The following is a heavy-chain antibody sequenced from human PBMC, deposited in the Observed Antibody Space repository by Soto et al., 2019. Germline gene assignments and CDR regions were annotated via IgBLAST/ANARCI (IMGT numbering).Heavy chain of an antibody. CDR1: GFTFGDYA. J-gene: IGHJ6*02. CDR2: IRSKAYGGTT. V-gene: IGHV3-49*03. Sequence: PGGSLRLSCTASGFTFGDYAMSWFRQAPGKGLEWVGFIRSKAYGGTTEYAASVKGRFTISRDDSKSIAYLQMNSLKTEDTAVYYCTRDGFYYDFWSGYYSHYYGMDVWGQGTTVTVSS. CDR3: TRDGFYYDFWSGYYSHYYGMDV. D-gene: IGHD3-3*01.